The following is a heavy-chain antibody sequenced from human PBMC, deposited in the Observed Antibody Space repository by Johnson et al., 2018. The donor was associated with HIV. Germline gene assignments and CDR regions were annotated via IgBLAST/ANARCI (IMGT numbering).Heavy chain of an antibody. D-gene: IGHD3-16*01. Sequence: QVESGGGLVKPGGSLRLSCAASGFTFSNAWMSWVRQAPGKGLEWVGRIKSKTDGGTTDYAAPVKGRFTISRDDSKNTLYLQMNSLKTEDTAVYYCTTDLGGEDAFDIWGQGTMVTVSS. CDR2: IKSKTDGGTT. V-gene: IGHV3-15*01. CDR1: GFTFSNAW. J-gene: IGHJ3*02. CDR3: TTDLGGEDAFDI.